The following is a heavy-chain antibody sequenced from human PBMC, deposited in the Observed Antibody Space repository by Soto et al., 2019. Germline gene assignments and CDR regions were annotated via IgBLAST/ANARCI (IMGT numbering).Heavy chain of an antibody. CDR2: ISGSGGST. D-gene: IGHD6-19*01. CDR1: GFTFDDYG. CDR3: AKDLRGSGWYRGYFDY. Sequence: GGSLRLSCAASGFTFDDYGMSWVRQAPGKGLEWVSAISGSGGSTYYADSVKGRFTISRDNSKNTLYLQMNSLRAEDTAVYYCAKDLRGSGWYRGYFDYWGQGTLVTVSS. V-gene: IGHV3-23*01. J-gene: IGHJ4*02.